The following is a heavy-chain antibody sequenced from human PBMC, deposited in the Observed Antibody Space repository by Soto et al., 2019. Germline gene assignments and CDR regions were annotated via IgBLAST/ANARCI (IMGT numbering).Heavy chain of an antibody. V-gene: IGHV4-59*01. Sequence: SETLSLTCTVSGGSISSYYWSWIRQPPGKGLEWIGYIYYSGSTNYNPSLKSRVTISVDTSKNQFSLKLSSVTAADTAVYYCASSGGYDLFDYWGQGTLVTVSS. CDR2: IYYSGST. CDR1: GGSISSYY. CDR3: ASSGGYDLFDY. D-gene: IGHD5-12*01. J-gene: IGHJ4*02.